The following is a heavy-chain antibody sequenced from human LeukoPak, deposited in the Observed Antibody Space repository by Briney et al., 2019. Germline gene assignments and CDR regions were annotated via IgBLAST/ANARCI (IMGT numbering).Heavy chain of an antibody. D-gene: IGHD1-26*01. V-gene: IGHV1-46*01. CDR3: AREGATMEFDY. Sequence: ASVKVSCKASGYTFTSYYMHWVRQAPGQGLEWMGIINPSGGSTSYAQKFQGRVTMTRDTSTSTVFMELSSLRSEDTAVYYCAREGATMEFDYWGQGTLVTVSS. CDR1: GYTFTSYY. J-gene: IGHJ4*02. CDR2: INPSGGST.